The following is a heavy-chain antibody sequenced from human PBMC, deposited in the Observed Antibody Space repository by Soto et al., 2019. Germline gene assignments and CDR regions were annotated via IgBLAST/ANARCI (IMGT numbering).Heavy chain of an antibody. CDR2: ISRGGSS. J-gene: IGHJ5*02. CDR1: GGSIFSDD. Sequence: ASETLSLTCTVSGGSIFSDDWTWIRQPPGKGLEWIGYISRGGSSRYAPSLKGRVTFSTDTSKNQVSLKLTYVTVADTAVYYCARGYWFDPWGPGTLVTVPQ. V-gene: IGHV4-59*01. CDR3: ARGYWFDP.